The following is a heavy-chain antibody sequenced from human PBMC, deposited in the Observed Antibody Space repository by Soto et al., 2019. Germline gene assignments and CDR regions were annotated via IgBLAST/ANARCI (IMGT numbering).Heavy chain of an antibody. CDR1: GYSFTSLD. J-gene: IGHJ4*02. D-gene: IGHD1-26*01. V-gene: IGHV1-8*01. Sequence: ASVKVSCKASGYSFTSLDINWVRQTAGQGLEWMGWMEPSTGRTGYAQKFQGRVTMTRDTSINTAYMELTTLTSDDTAFYYCARGVSAGVDYWGQGTLVTVSS. CDR2: MEPSTGRT. CDR3: ARGVSAGVDY.